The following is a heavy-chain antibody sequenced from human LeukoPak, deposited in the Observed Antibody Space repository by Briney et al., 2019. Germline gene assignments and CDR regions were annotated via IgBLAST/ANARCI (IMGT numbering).Heavy chain of an antibody. J-gene: IGHJ4*02. D-gene: IGHD3-22*01. CDR3: AKDLDSSGYSLKIDY. CDR2: ISYDGSNK. Sequence: GGSLRLSCAASGFTFSSYAMHWVRQAPGKGLEWVAVISYDGSNKYYADSVKGRFTISRDNSKNTLYLQMNSLRAEDTAVYYCAKDLDSSGYSLKIDYWGQGTLVTVSS. CDR1: GFTFSSYA. V-gene: IGHV3-30-3*01.